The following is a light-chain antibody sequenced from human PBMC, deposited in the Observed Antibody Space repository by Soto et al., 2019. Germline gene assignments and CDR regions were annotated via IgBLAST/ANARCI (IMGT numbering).Light chain of an antibody. Sequence: QSVLTQSPSASASLGASVKLICTLSSGHGNYVIAWHQQQPEKGPRYLMKVKSDGSHNKGDGIPDRFSGSRAGAERYLAISSLQSEDEADYYCKPWDNCIVVFGGGTKLTVL. J-gene: IGLJ2*01. CDR3: KPWDNCIVV. V-gene: IGLV4-69*01. CDR1: SGHGNYV. CDR2: VKSDGSH.